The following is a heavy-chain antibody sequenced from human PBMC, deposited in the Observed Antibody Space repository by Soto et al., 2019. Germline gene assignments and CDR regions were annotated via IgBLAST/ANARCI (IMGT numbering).Heavy chain of an antibody. J-gene: IGHJ6*02. D-gene: IGHD3-22*01. CDR1: GGSLSNYG. CDR3: ARGDATKIVVTTYYAMDV. V-gene: IGHV1-69*12. CDR2: ITPVFGTP. Sequence: QVQLVQSGAEVKKPGSSVKVSCKASGGSLSNYGISWVRQAPGQGLEWMGAITPVFGTPNYAQKFQDRVTITADESTTTVYMEARSLTSEDTAVYYCARGDATKIVVTTYYAMDVWGQGTTVTVSS.